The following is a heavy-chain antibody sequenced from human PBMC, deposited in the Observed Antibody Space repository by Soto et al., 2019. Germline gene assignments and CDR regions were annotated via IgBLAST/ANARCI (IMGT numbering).Heavy chain of an antibody. J-gene: IGHJ4*02. CDR1: GGSISSSSYY. CDR3: ARQAVAGTPMDY. CDR2: IYYSGST. V-gene: IGHV4-39*01. D-gene: IGHD6-19*01. Sequence: SETLSLTCTVSGGSISSSSYYWGWIRQPPGKGLEWIGSIYYSGSTYYNPSLKSRVTISVDTSKNQFSLKLSSVTAADTAVYYCARQAVAGTPMDYWGQGTLVTVSS.